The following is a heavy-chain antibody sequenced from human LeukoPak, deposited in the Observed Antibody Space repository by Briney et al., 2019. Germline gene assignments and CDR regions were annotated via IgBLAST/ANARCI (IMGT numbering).Heavy chain of an antibody. Sequence: SETLSLTCAVYGGSFSGYYWSWIRQPPGKGLEWIGEINHSGSTNYNPSLKSRVTISVDTSKNQFSLKLSSVTAADTAVYYCARGGLDYVIGYWGQGTLATVSS. CDR3: ARGGLDYVIGY. J-gene: IGHJ4*02. D-gene: IGHD3/OR15-3a*01. CDR2: INHSGST. V-gene: IGHV4-34*01. CDR1: GGSFSGYY.